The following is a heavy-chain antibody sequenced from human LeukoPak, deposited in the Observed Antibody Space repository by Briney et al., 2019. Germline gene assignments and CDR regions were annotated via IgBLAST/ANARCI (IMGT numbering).Heavy chain of an antibody. V-gene: IGHV3-21*01. Sequence: NPGGSLRLSCAASGFTFSSYSMNWVRQAPGKGLEWVSSISSSSSYIYYADSVKGRFTISRDNAKNSLYLPMNSLRAEDTAVYYCAREGNTIFGVVSPFDYWGQGTLVTVSS. CDR2: ISSSSSYI. D-gene: IGHD3-3*01. CDR1: GFTFSSYS. J-gene: IGHJ4*02. CDR3: AREGNTIFGVVSPFDY.